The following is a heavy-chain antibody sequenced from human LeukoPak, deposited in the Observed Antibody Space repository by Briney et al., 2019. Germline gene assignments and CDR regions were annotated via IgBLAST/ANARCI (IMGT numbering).Heavy chain of an antibody. V-gene: IGHV5-51*01. Sequence: GESLKISCKGSGYSFTSYWIAWVRQMPGKGLEWMGIIYPGDSDTRYSPSFQGQVTISADKSISTAYLQWSSLKASDIAMYYCARVRGVATTSGNYYYMDVWGKGTAVTVTS. CDR3: ARVRGVATTSGNYYYMDV. D-gene: IGHD5-12*01. CDR2: IYPGDSDT. J-gene: IGHJ6*03. CDR1: GYSFTSYW.